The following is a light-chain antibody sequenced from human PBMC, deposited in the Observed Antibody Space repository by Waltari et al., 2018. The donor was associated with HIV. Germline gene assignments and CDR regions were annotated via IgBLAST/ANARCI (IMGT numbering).Light chain of an antibody. V-gene: IGLV2-14*03. CDR1: SSDVGAYDY. Sequence: QSALTQPASVSGSPGQSITISCTGTSSDVGAYDYVSWYQQHPGKVPKLLIYDVYMRPSRISNRISGSKTGKTASLTISGLRDEDEADYYCASFTSGRLNVFGTGTKVTVL. J-gene: IGLJ1*01. CDR2: DVY. CDR3: ASFTSGRLNV.